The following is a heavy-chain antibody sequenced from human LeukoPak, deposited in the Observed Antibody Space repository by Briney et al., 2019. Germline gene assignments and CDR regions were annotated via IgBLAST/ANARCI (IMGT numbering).Heavy chain of an antibody. CDR1: GFTFDDYA. D-gene: IGHD3/OR15-3a*01. CDR3: ARNMQLWFLDYYHMDV. V-gene: IGHV3-9*01. J-gene: IGHJ6*03. CDR2: ISWNSGSI. Sequence: GGSLRLSCAASGFTFDDYAMHWVRQAPGKGLEWVSGISWNSGSIGYADSVKGRFTISRDNAKNSLYLQMNSLRAEDTAMYYCARNMQLWFLDYYHMDVWGKGTTVTVSS.